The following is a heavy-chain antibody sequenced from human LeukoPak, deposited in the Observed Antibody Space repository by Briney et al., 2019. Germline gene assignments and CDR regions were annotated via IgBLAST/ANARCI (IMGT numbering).Heavy chain of an antibody. V-gene: IGHV1-2*02. D-gene: IGHD6-19*01. CDR2: INPNSGGT. Sequence: GALVKVSCKASGYTFTGYYMHWVRQAPGQGLEWMGWINPNSGGTNYAQKFQGRVTMTRDTSTSTVYMELSSLRSEDTAVYYCARGGSGWFDYWGQGTLVTVSS. CDR3: ARGGSGWFDY. J-gene: IGHJ4*02. CDR1: GYTFTGYY.